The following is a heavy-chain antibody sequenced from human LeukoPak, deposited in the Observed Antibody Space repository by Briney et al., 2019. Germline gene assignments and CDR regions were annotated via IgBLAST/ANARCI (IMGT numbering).Heavy chain of an antibody. CDR2: ITGSGRTT. V-gene: IGHV3-23*01. CDR1: GFTFNNYA. Sequence: GGSLRLSCAASGFTFNNYAMSWVRQAPGKGLEWVSGITGSGRTTYYADSVKGRFTISRDNSKNSLYLQINSLRAEDTAVYYCAKGLLITILGSLDYWGQGTLVTVSS. D-gene: IGHD3-3*01. J-gene: IGHJ4*02. CDR3: AKGLLITILGSLDY.